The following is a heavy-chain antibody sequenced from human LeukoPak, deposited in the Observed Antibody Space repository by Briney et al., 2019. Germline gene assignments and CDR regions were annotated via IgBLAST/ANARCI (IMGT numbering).Heavy chain of an antibody. D-gene: IGHD3-10*01. Sequence: PSETLSLTCTISGDSISSSPSYWGWIRQPPGKGLEWIASVYHSGTTFYNPSLKSRVRMSVDSSNNQFSLRLNSVTAADTALYYCARRGMVWGKMIDNWGQGTRVTVSS. CDR1: GDSISSSPSY. CDR3: ARRGMVWGKMIDN. J-gene: IGHJ4*02. V-gene: IGHV4-39*01. CDR2: VYHSGTT.